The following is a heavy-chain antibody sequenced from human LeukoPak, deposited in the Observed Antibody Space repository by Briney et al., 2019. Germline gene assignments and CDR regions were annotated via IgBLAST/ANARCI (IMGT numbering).Heavy chain of an antibody. J-gene: IGHJ4*02. CDR2: IYGGGST. Sequence: PGGSLRLSCAASGFTVSSNYMTWVRQAPGKGLEGVSVIYGGGSTYYAESVKGRFTISRDNSKNTLYLQMNSLSAEDTAVYYCASTVSGFGELNNWGQGTLVTVSS. CDR3: ASTVSGFGELNN. D-gene: IGHD3-10*01. CDR1: GFTVSSNY. V-gene: IGHV3-66*02.